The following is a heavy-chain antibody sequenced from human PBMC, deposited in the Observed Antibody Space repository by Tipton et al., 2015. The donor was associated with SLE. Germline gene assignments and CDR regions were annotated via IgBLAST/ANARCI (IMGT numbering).Heavy chain of an antibody. J-gene: IGHJ6*03. CDR2: IYFSGST. Sequence: TLSLTCTVSGGSIFSSYWSWIRQPPGKGLEWIGCIYFSGSTNYNPSLRSRVTMSVDSSNSQFSLKLSSVTAADTAVYYCARDGGAAAENYNYHMDVWGIGTTVTVFS. CDR1: GGSIFSSY. V-gene: IGHV4-59*01. D-gene: IGHD6-13*01. CDR3: ARDGGAAAENYNYHMDV.